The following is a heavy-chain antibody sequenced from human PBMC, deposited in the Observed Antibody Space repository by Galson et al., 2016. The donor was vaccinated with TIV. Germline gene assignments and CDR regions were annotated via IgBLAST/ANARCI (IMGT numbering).Heavy chain of an antibody. CDR2: LSWEDDK. CDR3: AVARVGVYNFDS. CDR1: GFSLSTSGVA. V-gene: IGHV2-5*02. Sequence: PALVKPTQTLTLTCTFSGFSLSTSGVAVGWIRQPPGKALESLAVLSWEDDKRYSPALKSRLTYTKDTSKKQVVLTMANMDPLDTATYYCAVARVGVYNFDSWGQGTRVTVSS. J-gene: IGHJ4*02. D-gene: IGHD1-26*01.